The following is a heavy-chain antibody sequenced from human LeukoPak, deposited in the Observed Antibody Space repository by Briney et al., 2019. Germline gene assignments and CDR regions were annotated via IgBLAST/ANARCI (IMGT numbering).Heavy chain of an antibody. J-gene: IGHJ6*02. CDR2: ISYDGSNK. CDR3: ARGLPMVSYGMDV. Sequence: PGGFLRLSCAASGFTFSSYAMHWVRQAPGKGLEWVAVISYDGSNKYYADSVKGRFTISRDNSKNTLYLQMNSLRAEDTAVYYCARGLPMVSYGMDVWGQGTTVTVSS. D-gene: IGHD2-8*01. V-gene: IGHV3-30*04. CDR1: GFTFSSYA.